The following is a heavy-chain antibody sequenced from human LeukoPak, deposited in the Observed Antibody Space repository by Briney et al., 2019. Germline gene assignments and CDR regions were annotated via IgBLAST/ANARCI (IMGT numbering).Heavy chain of an antibody. J-gene: IGHJ4*02. CDR3: AREFFNSGWTSYYFDY. V-gene: IGHV3-74*01. CDR2: INSDGSST. Sequence: GGSLRLSCAASGFTFSSYWMHWVRQAPGKGLVWVSRINSDGSSTSYADSVKGRFTISRDNAKNTLYLQMNSLKTEDTAVYYCAREFFNSGWTSYYFDYWGQGTLVTVSS. D-gene: IGHD5-12*01. CDR1: GFTFSSYW.